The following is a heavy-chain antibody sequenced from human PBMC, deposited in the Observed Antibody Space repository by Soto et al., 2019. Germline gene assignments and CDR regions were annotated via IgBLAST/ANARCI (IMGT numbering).Heavy chain of an antibody. D-gene: IGHD6-13*01. CDR3: ARRSPQSEYSSSHHYYYYYMDV. V-gene: IGHV4-39*01. CDR1: GGSISSSSYY. CDR2: IYYSGST. Sequence: SETLSLTCTVSGGSISSSSYYWGWIRQPPGKGLEWIGSIYYSGSTYYNPSLKSRVTISVDTSKNQFSLKLGSVTAADTAVYYCARRSPQSEYSSSHHYYYYYMDVWGKGTTVTVSS. J-gene: IGHJ6*03.